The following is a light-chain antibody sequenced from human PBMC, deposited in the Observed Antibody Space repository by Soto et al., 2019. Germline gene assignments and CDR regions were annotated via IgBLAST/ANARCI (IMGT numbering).Light chain of an antibody. CDR3: QQYGSSLFT. V-gene: IGKV3-20*01. J-gene: IGKJ3*01. CDR1: QSISGN. CDR2: GAS. Sequence: EIEMTQSPSTLSASLGGRATLSCXASQSISGNLAWYQQKPGQAPRLLIYGASSRATGIPDRFSGSGSGTDFTLTISRLEPEDFAVYYCQQYGSSLFTFGPGTKVDIK.